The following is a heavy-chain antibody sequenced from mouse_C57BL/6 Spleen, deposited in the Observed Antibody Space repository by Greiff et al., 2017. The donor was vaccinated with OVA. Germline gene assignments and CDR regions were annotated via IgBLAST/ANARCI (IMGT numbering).Heavy chain of an antibody. CDR2: IRSKSNNYAT. D-gene: IGHD2-3*01. CDR3: VGDGLTWFAY. CDR1: GFSFNTYA. J-gene: IGHJ3*01. V-gene: IGHV10-1*01. Sequence: DVKLVESGGGLVQPKGSLKLSCAASGFSFNTYAMNWVRQAPGKGLEWVARIRSKSNNYATYYADSVKDRFTISRDDSESMLYLQMNNLKTEDTAMYYCVGDGLTWFAYWGQGTLVTVSA.